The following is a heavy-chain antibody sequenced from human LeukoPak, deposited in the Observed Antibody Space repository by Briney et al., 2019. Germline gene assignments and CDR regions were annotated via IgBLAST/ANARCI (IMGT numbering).Heavy chain of an antibody. V-gene: IGHV5-51*01. CDR2: IFPGYPQT. J-gene: IGHJ4*02. Sequence: RGESLKISCKGSGYSFPSYWIGWVGQMPGKGLEWMGIIFPGYPQTKYSPSFQGQVTISADKSTSTAYLQWSSLKASDTAMYYCARHLAARPYDYWGQGTLVTVSS. D-gene: IGHD6-6*01. CDR3: ARHLAARPYDY. CDR1: GYSFPSYW.